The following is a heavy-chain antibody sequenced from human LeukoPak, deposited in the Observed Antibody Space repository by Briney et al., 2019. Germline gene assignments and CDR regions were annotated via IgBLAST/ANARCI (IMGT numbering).Heavy chain of an antibody. CDR1: GYTFTSYA. D-gene: IGHD2-2*01. CDR3: ARDLRIVVVPAAHDAFDI. CDR2: INTNTGNP. V-gene: IGHV7-4-1*02. Sequence: ASVKVSCKASGYTFTSYAMNWVRQAPGQGLEWMGWINTNTGNPTYAQGFTGRFVFSLDTSVSTAYLQISSLKAEDTAVYYCARDLRIVVVPAAHDAFDIWGQGTMVTVSS. J-gene: IGHJ3*02.